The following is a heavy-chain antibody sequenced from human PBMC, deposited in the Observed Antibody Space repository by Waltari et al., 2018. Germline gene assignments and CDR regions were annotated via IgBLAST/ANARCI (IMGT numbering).Heavy chain of an antibody. V-gene: IGHV1-2*06. Sequence: QVHLVQSGAEVKKPGASVKVSCKASGYTFTGYYIQWVRRAPGQGLEWMGRINPNSGDTNYAQKFQGRVTLTRDTSINTSYMELSSLKSDDTAVYYCARRVSTKGAFEVWGRGTLVTVSP. CDR3: ARRVSTKGAFEV. D-gene: IGHD5-12*01. CDR2: INPNSGDT. CDR1: GYTFTGYY. J-gene: IGHJ3*01.